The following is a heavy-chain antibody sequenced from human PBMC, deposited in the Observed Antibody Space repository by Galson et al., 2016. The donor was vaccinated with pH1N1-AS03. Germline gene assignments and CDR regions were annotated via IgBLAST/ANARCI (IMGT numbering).Heavy chain of an antibody. Sequence: SLRLSCAASGFTVSSNYMSWVRQAPGKGLEWVSVIYSGGTTFYADSVKGRFTISRDSSKNTLHLQMNSLGVEDTAVYYCVKLKGWYGEGYFQHWGQGTLVTVSS. CDR1: GFTVSSNY. D-gene: IGHD3-10*01. CDR3: VKLKGWYGEGYFQH. CDR2: IYSGGTT. J-gene: IGHJ1*01. V-gene: IGHV3-53*01.